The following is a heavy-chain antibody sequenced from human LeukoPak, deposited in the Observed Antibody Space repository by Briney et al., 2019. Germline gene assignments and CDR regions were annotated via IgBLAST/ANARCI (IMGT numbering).Heavy chain of an antibody. J-gene: IGHJ1*01. V-gene: IGHV4-59*12. D-gene: IGHD6-13*01. Sequence: SETLSLTCTVSGGSISSYYWSWIRQPPGKGLEWIGYIYYSGSTNHNPSLKSRVTISVDTSKNQFSLKLSSVTAADTAVYYCARGEGVAAAGIEYFQHWGQGTLVTVSS. CDR3: ARGEGVAAAGIEYFQH. CDR1: GGSISSYY. CDR2: IYYSGST.